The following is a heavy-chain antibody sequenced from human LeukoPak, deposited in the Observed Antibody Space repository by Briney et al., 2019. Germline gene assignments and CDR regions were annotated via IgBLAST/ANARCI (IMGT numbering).Heavy chain of an antibody. CDR2: IYPGDSDT. CDR3: ARIGYSGYVHYYYYYVDV. V-gene: IGHV5-51*01. CDR1: GYSFTNYW. Sequence: GESLKISCKGSGYSFTNYWIGWVRQMPGKGLEWMGIIYPGDSDTRYSPSFQGQVTISADKSISTAYLQWSSLKASDTAMYYCARIGYSGYVHYYYYYVDVWGKGTTVTISS. J-gene: IGHJ6*03. D-gene: IGHD5-12*01.